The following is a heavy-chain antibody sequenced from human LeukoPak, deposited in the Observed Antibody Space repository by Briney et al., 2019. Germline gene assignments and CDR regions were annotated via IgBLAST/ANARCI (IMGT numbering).Heavy chain of an antibody. V-gene: IGHV3-30-3*01. Sequence: GGSLRLSCAASGFTFSSYAMRWVRQAPGKGLEWVAVISYDGSNKYYADSVKGRFTISRDNSKNTLYLQMNSLRAEDTAVYYCARDFGYSNYWGQGTLVTVSS. CDR1: GFTFSSYA. CDR2: ISYDGSNK. D-gene: IGHD2-21*01. J-gene: IGHJ4*02. CDR3: ARDFGYSNY.